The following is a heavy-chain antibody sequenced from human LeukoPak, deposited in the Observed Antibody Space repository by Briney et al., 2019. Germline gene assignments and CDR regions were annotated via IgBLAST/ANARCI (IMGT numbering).Heavy chain of an antibody. CDR1: GYTFTSYG. CDR2: ISAYNGNT. CDR3: AREYCSSTSCYRDAFDI. D-gene: IGHD2-2*01. J-gene: IGHJ3*02. V-gene: IGHV1-18*01. Sequence: ASVKVSCKASGYTFTSYGISWVRQAPGQGPEWMGWISAYNGNTNYAQKLQGRVTMTTDTSTSTAYMELRSLRSDDTAVYYCAREYCSSTSCYRDAFDIWGQGTMVTVSS.